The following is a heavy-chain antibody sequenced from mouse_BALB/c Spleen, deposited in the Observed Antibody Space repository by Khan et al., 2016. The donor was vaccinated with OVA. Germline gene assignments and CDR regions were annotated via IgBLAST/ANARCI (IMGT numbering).Heavy chain of an antibody. CDR1: GFTFSTYG. D-gene: IGHD1-1*01. CDR2: ISSGGTYT. Sequence: EVELVESGGDLVKPGGSLKLSCAASGFTFSTYGMSWVRQTPDKRLEWVATISSGGTYTSYPDSVKGRFTISRDNAKNTLYLQMSSVRAEDTAMYYCARHWVGVMDYWGQGTSVTVSS. J-gene: IGHJ4*01. CDR3: ARHWVGVMDY. V-gene: IGHV5-6*01.